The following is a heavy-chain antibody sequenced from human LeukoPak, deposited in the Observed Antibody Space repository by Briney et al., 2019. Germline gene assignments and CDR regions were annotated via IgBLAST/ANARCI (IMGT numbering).Heavy chain of an antibody. J-gene: IGHJ4*02. D-gene: IGHD6-6*01. V-gene: IGHV4-34*01. CDR1: GGSISSYY. CDR3: ARGIAARPSTNFDY. CDR2: INHSGST. Sequence: KASETLSLTCTVSGGSISSYYWSWIRQPPGKGLEWIGEINHSGSTNYNPSLKSRVTISVDTSKNQFSLKLSSVTAADTAVYYCARGIAARPSTNFDYWGQGTLVTVSS.